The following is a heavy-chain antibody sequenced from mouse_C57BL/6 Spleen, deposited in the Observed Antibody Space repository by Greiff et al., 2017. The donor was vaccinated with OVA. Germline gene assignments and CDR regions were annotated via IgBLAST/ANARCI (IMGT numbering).Heavy chain of an antibody. J-gene: IGHJ4*01. Sequence: VQLKQSGPELVKPGASVKISCKASGYSFTGYYMNWVKQSPEKSLEWIGEINPSTGGTTYNQKFKAKATLTVDKSSSTAYMQLKSLTSEDSAVYYCAGGTTVVATRDYAMDYWGQGTSVTVSS. CDR2: INPSTGGT. V-gene: IGHV1-42*01. CDR1: GYSFTGYY. CDR3: AGGTTVVATRDYAMDY. D-gene: IGHD1-1*01.